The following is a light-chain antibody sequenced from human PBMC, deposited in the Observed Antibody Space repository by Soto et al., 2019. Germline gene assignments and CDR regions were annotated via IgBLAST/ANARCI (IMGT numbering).Light chain of an antibody. CDR1: SSNIGTDCD. CDR3: QSYDRSLSGSAV. V-gene: IGLV1-40*01. Sequence: QSVLTQPPSVSGAPGQRVTLSCTGSSSNIGTDCDVHWYQQLPGTAPKLLIYRNTNRPSGVPDRFSGSKSGTSASLAITGLQAEDEADYYCQSYDRSLSGSAVFGGGTKVTVL. J-gene: IGLJ2*01. CDR2: RNT.